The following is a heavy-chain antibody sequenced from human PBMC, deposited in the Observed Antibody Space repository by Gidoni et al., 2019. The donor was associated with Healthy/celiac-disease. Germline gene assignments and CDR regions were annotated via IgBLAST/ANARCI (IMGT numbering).Heavy chain of an antibody. CDR1: GFTFSSYS. D-gene: IGHD4-17*01. J-gene: IGHJ4*02. Sequence: EVQLLESGGGLVKTGGSLRLSGAASGFTFSSYSMTWVPQAPGKGLEWVSSSSSSSSYIYYADAVEGRFTISRDNAKNSLYLQMNSLRAEDTAVDYCARDGWGLYGGNSRGAPEDYYFDYWGQGTLVTVSS. CDR2: SSSSSSYI. CDR3: ARDGWGLYGGNSRGAPEDYYFDY. V-gene: IGHV3-21*01.